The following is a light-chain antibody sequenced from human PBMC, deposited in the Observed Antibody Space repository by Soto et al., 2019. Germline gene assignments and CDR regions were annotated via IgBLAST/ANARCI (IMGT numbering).Light chain of an antibody. V-gene: IGKV3-20*01. CDR2: GAS. CDR1: QSVSSTY. CDR3: QQYGSSPIT. J-gene: IGKJ5*01. Sequence: EIVLTQSPGTLSLSPGERATLSCRASQSVSSTYLAWHQQKPGQAPRLLIYGASSRATGIPDRFSGSGSGTDFTLIISRLEPEDFAVYYCQQYGSSPITFGQGTRLEIK.